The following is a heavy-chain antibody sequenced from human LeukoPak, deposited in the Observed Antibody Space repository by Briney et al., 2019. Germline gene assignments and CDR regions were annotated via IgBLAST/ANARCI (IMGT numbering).Heavy chain of an antibody. J-gene: IGHJ6*02. CDR1: GGSVSSGIYY. CDR3: ARVSVTDNPYYYYGMDV. D-gene: IGHD2-21*02. Sequence: SETLSLTCTVSGGSVSSGIYYWSWIRQPPGKGLEWIGYIYYSGSTNYNPSLKSRVTISVDTSKNQFSLKLSSVTAADTAVYYCARVSVTDNPYYYYGMDVWGQGTTVTVSS. CDR2: IYYSGST. V-gene: IGHV4-61*01.